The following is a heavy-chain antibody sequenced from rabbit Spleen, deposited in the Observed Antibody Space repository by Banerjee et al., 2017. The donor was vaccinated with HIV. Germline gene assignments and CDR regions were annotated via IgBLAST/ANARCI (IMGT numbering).Heavy chain of an antibody. Sequence: QSLVESGGDLVKPGASLTLTCSASGFSSSSSDYMCWVRQAPGKGLEWISCIAGSSSGFTSSATWAKGRFTCSKTSSTTVTLQMTSLTVADTATYFCARDTGSSFSSYGMDLWAQGPSSPS. V-gene: IGHV1S40*01. CDR3: ARDTGSSFSSYGMDL. CDR1: GFSSSSSDY. J-gene: IGHJ6*01. D-gene: IGHD8-1*01. CDR2: IAGSSSGFT.